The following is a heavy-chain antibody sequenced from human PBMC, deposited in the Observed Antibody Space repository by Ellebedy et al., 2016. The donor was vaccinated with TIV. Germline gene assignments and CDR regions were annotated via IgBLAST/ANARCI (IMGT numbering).Heavy chain of an antibody. Sequence: GESLKISCEASGFTFNSYAMSWVRQAPGTGLEWVSAIRGGADKTYYADSVKGRFTISRDNSKNTVYLQMNSLRAEDTAVYYCARRYIVGVTGVYWGQGTLVTVSS. V-gene: IGHV3-23*01. CDR2: IRGGADKT. D-gene: IGHD1-26*01. CDR1: GFTFNSYA. J-gene: IGHJ4*02. CDR3: ARRYIVGVTGVY.